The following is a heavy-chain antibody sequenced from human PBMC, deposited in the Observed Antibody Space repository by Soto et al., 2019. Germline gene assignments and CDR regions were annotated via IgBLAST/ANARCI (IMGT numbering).Heavy chain of an antibody. CDR3: ARTRAAAGLDRRDY. Sequence: SQTLSLPCAISGDSVSSNSSAWNFIRQSPSRGLEWLGRTYYRSKWYNDYAVSVKSRITINPDTSKNQFSLQLNSVTPEDTAVYYCARTRAAAGLDRRDYWGQGTLVTVSS. D-gene: IGHD6-13*01. CDR2: TYYRSKWYN. CDR1: GDSVSSNSSA. J-gene: IGHJ4*02. V-gene: IGHV6-1*01.